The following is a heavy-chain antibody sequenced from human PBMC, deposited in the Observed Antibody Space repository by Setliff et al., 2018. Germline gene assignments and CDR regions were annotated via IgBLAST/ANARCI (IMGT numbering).Heavy chain of an antibody. Sequence: ASVKVSCKASGYTFGAHYIHWVRQAPGQGFEWMGWINPNSGDTNYAQNFQGRVTMTRYTSTSTAYMELSSLRFDDTPVYYCARRHPAARYEYWGQGTLVTVSS. CDR3: ARRHPAARYEY. V-gene: IGHV1-2*02. CDR1: GYTFGAHY. J-gene: IGHJ1*01. D-gene: IGHD5-12*01. CDR2: INPNSGDT.